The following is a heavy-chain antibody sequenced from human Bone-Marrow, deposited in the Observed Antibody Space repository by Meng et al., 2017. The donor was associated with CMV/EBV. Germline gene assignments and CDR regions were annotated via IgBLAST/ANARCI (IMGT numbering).Heavy chain of an antibody. V-gene: IGHV3-11*01. CDR1: GFTFSDYY. CDR3: ARSQLLYYYYGMDV. D-gene: IGHD2-2*01. Sequence: GESLKISCAASGFTFSDYYMSWIRQVPGKGLEWVSYISSSGSTIYYADSVKGRFTISRDNAKNSLYLQMNSLRAEDTAVYYCARSQLLYYYYGMDVWGQGTTVTFSS. J-gene: IGHJ6*02. CDR2: ISSSGSTI.